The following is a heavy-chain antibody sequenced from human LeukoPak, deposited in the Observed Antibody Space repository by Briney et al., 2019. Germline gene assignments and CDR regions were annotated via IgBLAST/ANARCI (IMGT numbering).Heavy chain of an antibody. CDR1: GYTFTGYY. CDR3: ARGWQWEPYFSDY. CDR2: INPNSGGT. D-gene: IGHD1-26*01. J-gene: IGHJ4*02. V-gene: IGHV1-2*02. Sequence: ASVKVSCKASGYTFTGYYMHWVRQAPGQGLEWMGWINPNSGGTNYAQKFQGRVTMTRDTSISTAYMELSRLRSDDTAVYYCARGWQWEPYFSDYWGQGALVTVSS.